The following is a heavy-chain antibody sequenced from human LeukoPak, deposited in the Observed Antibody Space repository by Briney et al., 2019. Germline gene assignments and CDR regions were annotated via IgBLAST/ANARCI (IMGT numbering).Heavy chain of an antibody. D-gene: IGHD6-19*01. CDR2: IYSSGST. CDR3: ANSGEVAGTSFDY. J-gene: IGHJ4*02. CDR1: GASISGSGYY. V-gene: IGHV4-39*01. Sequence: SETLSLTCTVSGASISGSGYYWGCIRQPPGKGLEWIGSIYSSGSTYYNASLQSRVTISIETSKNQISLRLNSVTAADTAVYYCANSGEVAGTSFDYWGQGTLVTVSS.